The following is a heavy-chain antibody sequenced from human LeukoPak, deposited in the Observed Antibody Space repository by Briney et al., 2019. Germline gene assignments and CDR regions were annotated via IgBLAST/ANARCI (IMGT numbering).Heavy chain of an antibody. D-gene: IGHD3-22*01. CDR3: ARDKRYYYDSSGYYFDS. J-gene: IGHJ4*02. Sequence: PSETLSLTCTVSGGSISSYYWSWIRRPPGKGLEWIGYIYYSGSTNYNPSLKSRVTISVDTSKNQFSLKLTSVTAADTAVYYCARDKRYYYDSSGYYFDSWGQGLLVTVFS. CDR2: IYYSGST. CDR1: GGSISSYY. V-gene: IGHV4-59*01.